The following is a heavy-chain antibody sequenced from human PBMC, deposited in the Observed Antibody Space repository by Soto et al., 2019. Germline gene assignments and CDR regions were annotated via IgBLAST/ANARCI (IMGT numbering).Heavy chain of an antibody. Sequence: GGSLRLSCAASGFTFGNYAMNWVRQAPGKGLEWISSISDPGTSTYYANSVKGRFSMSRDNSKNTLFLQMNRLRADDTAVYFCAKSLVTPSDAFDLWGRGTWVTV. V-gene: IGHV3-23*01. CDR3: AKSLVTPSDAFDL. J-gene: IGHJ3*01. D-gene: IGHD2-21*02. CDR1: GFTFGNYA. CDR2: ISDPGTST.